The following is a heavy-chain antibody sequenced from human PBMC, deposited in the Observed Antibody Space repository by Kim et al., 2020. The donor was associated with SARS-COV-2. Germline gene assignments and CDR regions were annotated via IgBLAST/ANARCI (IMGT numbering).Heavy chain of an antibody. D-gene: IGHD3-10*01. Sequence: GGSLRLSCSASGFTFSNYVMNWVRQAPGKGLEWVSSISASGTYLYYADSMKGRFTISRDNAKSSLYLQMNSLRAEDTAVYYCARDPLYGSGTSFYYYSMDVWGHWPTVTVSS. J-gene: IGHJ6*02. CDR2: ISASGTYL. CDR3: ARDPLYGSGTSFYYYSMDV. V-gene: IGHV3-21*01. CDR1: GFTFSNYV.